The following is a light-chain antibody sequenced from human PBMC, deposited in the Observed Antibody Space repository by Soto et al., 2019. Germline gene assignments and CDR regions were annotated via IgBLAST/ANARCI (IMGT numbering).Light chain of an antibody. CDR1: SSNIGSNT. Sequence: QSVLTQPPSASGTPGQRVTMSCSGSSSNIGSNTVHWYQQLPGTAPKLLIYNNNQRPSGVPDRFSGSKSGTSASLAISGLQSEDEADYYCAAWDDSLNAPYVFGTGTQLTVL. V-gene: IGLV1-44*01. J-gene: IGLJ1*01. CDR3: AAWDDSLNAPYV. CDR2: NNN.